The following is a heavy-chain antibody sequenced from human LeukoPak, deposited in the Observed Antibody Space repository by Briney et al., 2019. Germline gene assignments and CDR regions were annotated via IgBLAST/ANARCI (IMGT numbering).Heavy chain of an antibody. CDR3: AKGSWSGYGMDV. D-gene: IGHD6-13*01. Sequence: GRSLSLSCAASGFTFSSYGMHWVRQAPGKGLEGVAVISYDGSNKYYADSVKGRFTISRDNSKHTLHLQMNSLRAEDTAVYYCAKGSWSGYGMDVWGKGTTVTVSS. J-gene: IGHJ6*04. CDR2: ISYDGSNK. CDR1: GFTFSSYG. V-gene: IGHV3-30*18.